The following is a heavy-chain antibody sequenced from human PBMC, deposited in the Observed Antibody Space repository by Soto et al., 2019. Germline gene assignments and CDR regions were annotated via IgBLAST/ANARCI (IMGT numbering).Heavy chain of an antibody. CDR1: GGSFSGYY. V-gene: IGHV4-34*01. Sequence: SETLSLTCAAYGGSFSGYYWSWIRQPPGKGLEWIGEINHSGSTNYNPSLKSRVTISVDTSKNQFSLKLSSVTAADTAVYYCARQVVRGVIIKSPRFDPWGQGTLVTVSS. CDR2: INHSGST. D-gene: IGHD3-10*01. CDR3: ARQVVRGVIIKSPRFDP. J-gene: IGHJ5*02.